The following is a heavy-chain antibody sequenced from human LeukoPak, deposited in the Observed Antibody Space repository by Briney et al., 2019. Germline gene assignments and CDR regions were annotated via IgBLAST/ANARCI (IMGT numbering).Heavy chain of an antibody. CDR3: AKVGTVYYFDY. CDR1: RITFNSYA. CDR2: ISGSGGST. D-gene: IGHD4-17*01. Sequence: GGSLRLSCAASRITFNSYAMSWVRQAPWKGLEWVSAISGSGGSTYYADSVKGRFTISRDNSKNTLYLQMNSLRAEDTAVYYCAKVGTVYYFDYWGQGTLVTVSS. J-gene: IGHJ4*02. V-gene: IGHV3-23*01.